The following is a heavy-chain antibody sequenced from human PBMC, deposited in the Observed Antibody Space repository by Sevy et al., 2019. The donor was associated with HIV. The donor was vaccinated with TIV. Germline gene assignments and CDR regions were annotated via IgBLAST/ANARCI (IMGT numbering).Heavy chain of an antibody. Sequence: GGSLRLSCAASGFTFSNYAMGWVRQAPGKGPEWVSTISTSSSSTYYADSVKGRFTISRDNAKNSLYLQMNSLRAGDTAVYYCARGVTTVTPFDYWGQGTLVTVSS. CDR2: ISTSSSST. CDR3: ARGVTTVTPFDY. CDR1: GFTFSNYA. D-gene: IGHD4-17*01. V-gene: IGHV3-21*01. J-gene: IGHJ4*02.